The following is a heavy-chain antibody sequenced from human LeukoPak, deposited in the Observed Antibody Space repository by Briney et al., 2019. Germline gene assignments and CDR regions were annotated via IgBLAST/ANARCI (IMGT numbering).Heavy chain of an antibody. V-gene: IGHV1-2*02. CDR1: GYTFTGYY. Sequence: ASVKVSCKASGYTFTGYYMHWVRQAPGQGLEWMGWINPNSGGTNYAQKFQGRVTMTRDTSISTAYMELSRLRSDDTAVYYCARDTRLLWFGELSYGMDVWGQGTTATVSS. D-gene: IGHD3-10*01. CDR3: ARDTRLLWFGELSYGMDV. CDR2: INPNSGGT. J-gene: IGHJ6*02.